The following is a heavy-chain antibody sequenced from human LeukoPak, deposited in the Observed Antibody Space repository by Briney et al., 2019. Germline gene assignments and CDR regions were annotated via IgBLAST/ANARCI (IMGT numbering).Heavy chain of an antibody. Sequence: GGSLRLSCAASGFTFNNYGMHWVRQAPGKGLEWLAFIRYDGSNTYYADSVKGRFTISRDNSKNTLYLQMNSLRAEDTAVYYCARDPSPHHYFDYWGQGTLVTVSS. CDR1: GFTFNNYG. V-gene: IGHV3-30*02. CDR3: ARDPSPHHYFDY. CDR2: IRYDGSNT. J-gene: IGHJ4*02.